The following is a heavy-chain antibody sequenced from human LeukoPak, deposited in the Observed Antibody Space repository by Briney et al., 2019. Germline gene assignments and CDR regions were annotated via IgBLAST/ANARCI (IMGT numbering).Heavy chain of an antibody. CDR2: IYHSGST. V-gene: IGHV4-30-2*01. CDR3: AREKYYYDSSGYD. CDR1: GGSISSGGYY. J-gene: IGHJ4*02. Sequence: KTSETLSLTCTVSGGSISSGGYYWSWIRQPPGKGLEWIGYIYHSGSTYYNPSRKSRVTISVDRSKNQFSLKLSSVTAADTAVYYCAREKYYYDSSGYDWGQGTLVTVSS. D-gene: IGHD3-22*01.